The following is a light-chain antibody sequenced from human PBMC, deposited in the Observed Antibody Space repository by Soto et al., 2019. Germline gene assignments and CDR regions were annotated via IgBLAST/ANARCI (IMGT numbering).Light chain of an antibody. V-gene: IGKV1-6*01. CDR2: AAS. CDR1: QDIRDD. CDR3: LHYYNYPQT. Sequence: AIQMTQSPSSLSASVGDRVTMTCRASQDIRDDLSWYQQRPGRAPKLLLFAASRLEGGVPSRFSGSYSGRDFTLTISGLQPDDFATYYCLHYYNYPQTFGRGTTVEV. J-gene: IGKJ1*01.